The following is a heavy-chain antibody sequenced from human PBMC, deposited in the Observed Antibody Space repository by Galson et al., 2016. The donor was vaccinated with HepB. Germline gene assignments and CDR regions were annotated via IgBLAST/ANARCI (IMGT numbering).Heavy chain of an antibody. J-gene: IGHJ4*02. CDR2: VYWDDDK. D-gene: IGHD3-9*01. V-gene: IGHV2-5*02. CDR3: VHRQGKNFSLLTGFAYYFDY. CDR1: GFSLSTSGVG. Sequence: PALVKPTQTLTLTCTFSGFSLSTSGVGVGWIRQPPGKALKWLALVYWDDDKRYSPSLKSRLTITKDTSKNQVVLIMTNMDPVDAGTYYCVHRQGKNFSLLTGFAYYFDYWGQGTLVTVSS.